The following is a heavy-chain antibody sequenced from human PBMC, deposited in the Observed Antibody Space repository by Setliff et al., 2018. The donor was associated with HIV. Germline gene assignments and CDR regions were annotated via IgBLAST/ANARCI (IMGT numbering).Heavy chain of an antibody. CDR3: VQGGLSSGWGSF. CDR1: GFTFSDHY. D-gene: IGHD6-25*01. J-gene: IGHJ4*02. CDR2: IANKADSHTI. V-gene: IGHV3-72*01. Sequence: PGGSLRLSCAASGFTFSDHYMDWVRQSPGKGLEWVGRIANKADSHTIQYAASVQGRFTISRDDSKNSLYLQMSNLQAEDTAVYYCVQGGLSSGWGSFWGQGTLVTVSS.